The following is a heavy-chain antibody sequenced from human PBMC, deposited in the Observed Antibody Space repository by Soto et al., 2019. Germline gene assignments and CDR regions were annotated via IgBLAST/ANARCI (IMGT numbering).Heavy chain of an antibody. CDR1: GFTFSYYA. CDR2: ISYEGSNK. Sequence: GGSLRLSCAASGFTFSYYAMHWVRQAPGKGLEWVTVISYEGSNKYYTDSVKGRFTISGDNSKNTLYLQMSSLRGEDTAVYYCARDRAHSESPYGMDVWGQGTTVTVSS. V-gene: IGHV3-30-3*01. J-gene: IGHJ6*02. D-gene: IGHD1-26*01. CDR3: ARDRAHSESPYGMDV.